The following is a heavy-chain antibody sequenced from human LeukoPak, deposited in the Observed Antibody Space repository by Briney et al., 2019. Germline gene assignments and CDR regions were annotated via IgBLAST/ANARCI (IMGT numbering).Heavy chain of an antibody. CDR3: ASRDY. CDR1: GFTFSTYS. J-gene: IGHJ4*02. Sequence: PGGSLRLSCVASGFTFSTYSMNWVRQAPGKGLEWVSYISPSSSSISYADSVKGRFTISRDNAKNSLYLQMNSLRDEDTAVYYCASRDYWGQGTPGTVSS. CDR2: ISPSSSSI. V-gene: IGHV3-48*02.